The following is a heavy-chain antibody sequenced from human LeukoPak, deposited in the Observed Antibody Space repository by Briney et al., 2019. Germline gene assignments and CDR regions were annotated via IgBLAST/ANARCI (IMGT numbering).Heavy chain of an antibody. Sequence: SETPSLTCTVSGGSISPYFWSWIRQPPGKGLEWIGYIYYSGSTNYNPSLKSRVTISVDTSKNQFSLKLSSVTAADTAVYYCARRQTYFDYWGQGTLVTVSS. CDR2: IYYSGST. V-gene: IGHV4-59*08. CDR1: GGSISPYF. CDR3: ARRQTYFDY. J-gene: IGHJ4*02.